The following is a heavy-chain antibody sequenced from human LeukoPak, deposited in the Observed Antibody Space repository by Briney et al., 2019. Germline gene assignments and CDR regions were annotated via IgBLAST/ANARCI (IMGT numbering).Heavy chain of an antibody. CDR2: VDSSSSYI. D-gene: IGHD5-12*01. J-gene: IGHJ4*02. CDR1: GFTFSTYT. V-gene: IGHV3-21*06. Sequence: PGGSLRLSCAASGFTFSTYTLTRVRQAPGKGLEWVSSVDSSSSYIHYADSVKGRFTISRDNAKNSMYLDMNSLRVEDTAVYYCVREGAKRGYSGYDAMYWGQGALVIVSS. CDR3: VREGAKRGYSGYDAMY.